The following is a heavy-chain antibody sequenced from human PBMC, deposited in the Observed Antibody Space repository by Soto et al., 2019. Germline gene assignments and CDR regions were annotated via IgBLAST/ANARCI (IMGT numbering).Heavy chain of an antibody. CDR2: ISGSGGRT. CDR3: AKTFLSTSWYGLHDY. D-gene: IGHD6-13*01. CDR1: EFTFRSYA. V-gene: IGHV3-23*01. Sequence: GGSLRPSCAASEFTFRSYAMSWVRQAPNKGLEWVSTISGSGGRTYYADSAKGRFTISRDNSRNTLHLQMNSLRVEDTAVYYCAKTFLSTSWYGLHDYVSQGTLVTVSS. J-gene: IGHJ4*02.